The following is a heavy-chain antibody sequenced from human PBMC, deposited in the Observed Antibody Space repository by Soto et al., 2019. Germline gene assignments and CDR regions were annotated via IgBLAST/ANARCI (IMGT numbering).Heavy chain of an antibody. Sequence: QVQLVESGGGVVQPGRSLRLSCATSGFTFSNYGIHWVRQAPGKGLEWVAVIWSDGRNEYYADSVKGRFTISRDNSKNTEFLQMNSLRAEDTAVYYCARDIDTSSHYGWFDPWGQGTLVTVSS. D-gene: IGHD3-22*01. J-gene: IGHJ5*02. V-gene: IGHV3-33*01. CDR3: ARDIDTSSHYGWFDP. CDR1: GFTFSNYG. CDR2: IWSDGRNE.